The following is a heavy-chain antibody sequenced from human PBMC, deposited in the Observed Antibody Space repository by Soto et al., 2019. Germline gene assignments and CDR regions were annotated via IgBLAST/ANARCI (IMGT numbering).Heavy chain of an antibody. D-gene: IGHD6-6*01. CDR3: AKDSVPSSSSSPDAFDI. CDR2: ISGSGGST. J-gene: IGHJ3*02. V-gene: IGHV3-23*01. CDR1: GFTFSSYA. Sequence: GGSLRLSCAASGFTFSSYAMSWVRQAPGKGLEWVSAISGSGGSTYYADSVKGRFTISRDNSKNTLYLQMNSLRAEDTAVYYCAKDSVPSSSSSPDAFDIWGQGTMVTVSS.